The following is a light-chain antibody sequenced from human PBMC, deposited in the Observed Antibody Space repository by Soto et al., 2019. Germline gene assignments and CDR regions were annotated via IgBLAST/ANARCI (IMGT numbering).Light chain of an antibody. CDR3: QQYNDWPQ. J-gene: IGKJ1*01. V-gene: IGKV3-15*01. CDR1: QGVATS. Sequence: EIVMTQSPANMSVSPGETATLSCRASQGVATSLAWYQQKPGQAPRLLIYGASTRATGIPTRFSGSGSGTEFTLTISSLQSEDFGVYYCQQYNDWPQIGHGTKVEIK. CDR2: GAS.